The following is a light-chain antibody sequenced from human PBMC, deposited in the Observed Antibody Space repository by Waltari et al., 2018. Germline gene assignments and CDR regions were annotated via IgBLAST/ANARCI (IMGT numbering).Light chain of an antibody. CDR1: SGPVSNSHS. Sequence: QTVVTQEPSFSVSPGGTVTLTCALNSGPVSNSHSPSWSQQTPGQAPRTLIYNTNTRSSGVPDRFSGSILGNKAALTITGAQADDESDYHCVLYMGSGIEVFGGGTKLTVL. V-gene: IGLV8-61*01. J-gene: IGLJ3*02. CDR3: VLYMGSGIEV. CDR2: NTN.